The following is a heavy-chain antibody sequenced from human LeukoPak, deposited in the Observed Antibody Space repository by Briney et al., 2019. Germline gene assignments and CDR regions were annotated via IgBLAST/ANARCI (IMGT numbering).Heavy chain of an antibody. CDR1: GFTFDDYA. Sequence: PGGSLRLSCAASGFTFDDYAMHWVRQAPGKGLEWVSGISWNSGSIGYADSVKGRFTISRDNAKNSLYLQMNSLRAEDTAVYYCARGGGYDYFDYWGQGTLVTVSS. CDR2: ISWNSGSI. D-gene: IGHD5-12*01. CDR3: ARGGGYDYFDY. V-gene: IGHV3-9*01. J-gene: IGHJ4*02.